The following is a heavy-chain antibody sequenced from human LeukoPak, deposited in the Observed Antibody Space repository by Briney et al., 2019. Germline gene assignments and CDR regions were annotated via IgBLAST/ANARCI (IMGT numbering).Heavy chain of an antibody. CDR3: ARVYGSGSYYNGYYYYYMDV. J-gene: IGHJ6*03. D-gene: IGHD3-10*01. Sequence: PSETLSLTCTVSGGSISSSSYYWGWIRQPPGKGLEWIGSIYYSGSTYYNPSLKSRVTISVDTSKNQFSLKLSSVTAADTAVYYCARVYGSGSYYNGYYYYYMDVWGKGTTVTISS. V-gene: IGHV4-39*01. CDR2: IYYSGST. CDR1: GGSISSSSYY.